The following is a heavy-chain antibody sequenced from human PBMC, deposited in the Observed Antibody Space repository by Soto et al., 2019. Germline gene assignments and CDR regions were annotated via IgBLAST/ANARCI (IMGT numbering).Heavy chain of an antibody. J-gene: IGHJ4*02. CDR2: INAGNGNT. Sequence: QVQLVQSGAEVKKPGASVTVSCKASGYTFINYALHWVRQAPGQGLDWIGRINAGNGNTKYSQKFQGRVTITRDTSASTAYMELSSLRSEDTAIYYCARSEINYSRFDSWGQGTLVTVSS. CDR3: ARSEINYSRFDS. V-gene: IGHV1-3*01. D-gene: IGHD2-21*01. CDR1: GYTFINYA.